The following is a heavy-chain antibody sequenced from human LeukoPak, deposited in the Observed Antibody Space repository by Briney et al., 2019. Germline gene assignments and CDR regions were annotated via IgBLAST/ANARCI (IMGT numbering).Heavy chain of an antibody. J-gene: IGHJ3*02. V-gene: IGHV4-59*01. Sequence: SETLSLTCTVSGGSISSYYWSWIRQPPGKGLEWIGYIYYSGSTNYNPSLKSRVTISVDTSKNQFSLKLSSVTAADTAVYYCARLDVVGATPRAFDIWGQGTMVTVSS. CDR1: GGSISSYY. D-gene: IGHD1-26*01. CDR3: ARLDVVGATPRAFDI. CDR2: IYYSGST.